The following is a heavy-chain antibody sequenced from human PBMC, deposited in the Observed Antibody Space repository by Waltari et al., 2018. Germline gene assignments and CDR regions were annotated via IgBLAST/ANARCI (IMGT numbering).Heavy chain of an antibody. J-gene: IGHJ4*02. Sequence: QVQLVQSGAEVKKPGSSVKVSCKASGGTFSSYAISWVRQAPGQGLEWMGGIIPIFGTANYAQKFQVRVTITADESTSTAYMELSSLRSEDTAVYYCASLLNCSGGSCYDYWGQGTLVTVSS. D-gene: IGHD2-15*01. CDR2: IIPIFGTA. V-gene: IGHV1-69*12. CDR1: GGTFSSYA. CDR3: ASLLNCSGGSCYDY.